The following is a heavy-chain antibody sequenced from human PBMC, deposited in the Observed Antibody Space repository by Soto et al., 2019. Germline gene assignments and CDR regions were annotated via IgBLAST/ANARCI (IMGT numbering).Heavy chain of an antibody. CDR3: ARTVTTGYYYYYMDV. J-gene: IGHJ6*03. CDR1: GGSISSGGDY. Sequence: SETLSLTCTVSGGSISSGGDYWSWIRQPPGKGLEWIGYIYYSGSTNYNPSLKSRVTISVDTSKNQFSLKLSSVTAADTAVYYCARTVTTGYYYYYMDVWGKGTTVTVSS. V-gene: IGHV4-61*08. CDR2: IYYSGST. D-gene: IGHD4-4*01.